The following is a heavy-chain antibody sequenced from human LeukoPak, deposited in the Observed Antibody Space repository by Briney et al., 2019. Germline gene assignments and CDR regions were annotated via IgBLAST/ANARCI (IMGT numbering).Heavy chain of an antibody. CDR3: AKDRPNFHENSGHYYRRDGDS. CDR1: GYSISSGYY. Sequence: ETLSLTCAVSGYSISSGYYWGWIRQPPGKGLEWVASMCGTAGCTFYPDSVKGRFTISRDNSKNVLYLRMNSLTAEDTAIYYCAKDRPNFHENSGHYYRRDGDSWGQGTLVTVSS. D-gene: IGHD3-22*01. J-gene: IGHJ5*01. V-gene: IGHV3-23*01. CDR2: MCGTAGCT.